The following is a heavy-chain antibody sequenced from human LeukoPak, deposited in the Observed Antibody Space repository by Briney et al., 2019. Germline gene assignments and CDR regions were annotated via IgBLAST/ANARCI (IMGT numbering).Heavy chain of an antibody. J-gene: IGHJ4*02. CDR1: GFTFSNYA. CDR3: ARTSSVYTSSSFDY. Sequence: GGSLRLSCAASGFTFSNYAMNWVRQAPGKGLEWVSIISDSGGSTYYADSVKGRFTISRDNSKNTLYLQMNSLRAEDTAVYYCARTSSVYTSSSFDYWGQGTLVSVSS. V-gene: IGHV3-23*01. D-gene: IGHD6-6*01. CDR2: ISDSGGST.